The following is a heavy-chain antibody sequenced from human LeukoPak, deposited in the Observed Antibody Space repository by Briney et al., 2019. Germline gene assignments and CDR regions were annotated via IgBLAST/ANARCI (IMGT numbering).Heavy chain of an antibody. CDR3: ARRAGGYSHPYDY. J-gene: IGHJ4*02. V-gene: IGHV3-48*01. CDR2: ISSNSHTI. D-gene: IGHD4-23*01. Sequence: PGGSLRLSCAASGFTFSSYSMNWVRQAPGKGLEWVSYISSNSHTIYYADSVKGRFTISRDNSKNTLYLQMNSLRAEDTAVYYCARRAGGYSHPYDYWGQGTLVTVSS. CDR1: GFTFSSYS.